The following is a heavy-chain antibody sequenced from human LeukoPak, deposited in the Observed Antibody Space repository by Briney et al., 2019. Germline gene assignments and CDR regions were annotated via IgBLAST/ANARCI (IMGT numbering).Heavy chain of an antibody. D-gene: IGHD3-22*01. J-gene: IGHJ4*02. V-gene: IGHV1-69*13. Sequence: SSVKVPCKASVGTFNRYAISWLRQAPAQGLEGMGGIIPIFCKANYAQKFHGRVTITADESTSTAYMELSSLRSEDTAVYYCARCRRHSSGYYYLFDYWGQGTLVTVSS. CDR2: IIPIFCKA. CDR1: VGTFNRYA. CDR3: ARCRRHSSGYYYLFDY.